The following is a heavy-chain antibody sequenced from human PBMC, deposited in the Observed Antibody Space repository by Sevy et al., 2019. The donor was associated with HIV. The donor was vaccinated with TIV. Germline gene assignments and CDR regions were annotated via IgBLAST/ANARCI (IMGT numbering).Heavy chain of an antibody. CDR3: AGGGRHYYDSSGYYEFGTFDY. CDR1: GGSISSYY. J-gene: IGHJ4*02. Sequence: SETLSLTCTVSGGSISSYYWSWIRQPPGKGLEWIGYIYYSGSTNSNPSLKSRVTISVDTSKNQFALKLSSVTAADTAVYYCAGGGRHYYDSSGYYEFGTFDYWGQGTLVTVSS. D-gene: IGHD3-22*01. V-gene: IGHV4-59*01. CDR2: IYYSGST.